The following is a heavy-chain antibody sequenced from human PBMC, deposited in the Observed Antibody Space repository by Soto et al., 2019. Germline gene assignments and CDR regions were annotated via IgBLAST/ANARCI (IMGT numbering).Heavy chain of an antibody. CDR1: GDSISSYY. J-gene: IGHJ5*02. Sequence: SETLSLTCTVSGDSISSYYWSWIRQPPGRGLEWIGYIYYSRSTNYNPSLKSRVTISVDTSKNQFSLKLSSVTAADTAVYYCARGGSYDYVWGSYYFDPWGQGTLVTVSS. V-gene: IGHV4-59*01. D-gene: IGHD3-16*01. CDR2: IYYSRST. CDR3: ARGGSYDYVWGSYYFDP.